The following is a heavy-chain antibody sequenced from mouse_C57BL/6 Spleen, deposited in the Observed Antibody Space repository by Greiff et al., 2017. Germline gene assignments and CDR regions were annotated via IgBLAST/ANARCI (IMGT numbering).Heavy chain of an antibody. CDR1: GYTFTSYW. V-gene: IGHV1-74*01. D-gene: IGHD1-1*01. J-gene: IGHJ2*01. CDR2: IHPSDSDP. CDR3: AIGVTTVVASDY. Sequence: QVQLQQPGAELVKPGASVKVSCKASGYTFTSYWMHWVKQRPGQGLEWIGRIHPSDSDPNYNQKFKGKATLTVDKSSRTAYMQLSSLTSEDSAVYYCAIGVTTVVASDYWGQGTTLTVSS.